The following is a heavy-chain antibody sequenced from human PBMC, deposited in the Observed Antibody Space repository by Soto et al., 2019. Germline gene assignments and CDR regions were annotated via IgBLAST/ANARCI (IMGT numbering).Heavy chain of an antibody. CDR2: INPSGGST. J-gene: IGHJ4*02. Sequence: GASVKVSCKASGYTFTSYYMHWVRQAPGQGLEWMGIINPSGGSTSYAQKFQGRVTMTRDTSTSTAYMELSSLRSEDTAVYYCARSTNYRIVGATGDFDYWGQGTLVTVSS. CDR1: GYTFTSYY. V-gene: IGHV1-46*01. D-gene: IGHD1-26*01. CDR3: ARSTNYRIVGATGDFDY.